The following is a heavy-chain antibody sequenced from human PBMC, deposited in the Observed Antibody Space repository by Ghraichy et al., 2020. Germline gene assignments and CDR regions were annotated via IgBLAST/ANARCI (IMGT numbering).Heavy chain of an antibody. CDR3: AKFFSVVSSSGYSDAFDI. D-gene: IGHD3-22*01. V-gene: IGHV3-23*01. Sequence: LSLTCAASGFTFSSYAMSWVRQAPGKGLEWVSAISGSGGSTYYADSVKGRFTISRDNSKNTLYLQMNSLRAEDTAVYYCAKFFSVVSSSGYSDAFDIWGQGTMVTVSS. CDR2: ISGSGGST. CDR1: GFTFSSYA. J-gene: IGHJ3*02.